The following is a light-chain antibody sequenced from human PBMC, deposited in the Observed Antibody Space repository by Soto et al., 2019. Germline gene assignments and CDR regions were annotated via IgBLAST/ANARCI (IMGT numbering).Light chain of an antibody. V-gene: IGKV3-15*01. CDR1: QSVSIN. J-gene: IGKJ5*01. Sequence: ETVMTQSPATLSVSPGEGATLSCRASQSVSINLAWYQQKPGQAPRLLIYGASTRATGIPARFSGSGSGTEFTLTISSRQSEDFAVYYCQQYNNGPPITFGQGTLLEIK. CDR2: GAS. CDR3: QQYNNGPPIT.